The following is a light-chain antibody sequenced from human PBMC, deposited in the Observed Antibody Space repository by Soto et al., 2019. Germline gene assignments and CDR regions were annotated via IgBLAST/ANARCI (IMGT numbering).Light chain of an antibody. CDR2: GAS. J-gene: IGKJ1*01. CDR1: QSVSSSY. CDR3: QQYHTSPLT. Sequence: EVVLSQSPGTLSLSPGERATYSCRASQSVSSSYIAWYQQKRGQAPRRLIYGASIRATGIPDRFSGSGSGTDFTLTISRLEPEDFALYYCQQYHTSPLTFAQGT. V-gene: IGKV3-20*01.